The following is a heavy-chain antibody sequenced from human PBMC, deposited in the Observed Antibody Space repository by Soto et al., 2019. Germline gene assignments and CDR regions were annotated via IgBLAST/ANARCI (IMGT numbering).Heavy chain of an antibody. Sequence: QVQLVQSGAEVKNPGASVKVSCKASGYTFTSYGIGWGRQAPGQGLEWMGWISAYSGNTNYAQNLQGRVTITTDTSTSTAYMELRSLRSDDTAVYYCAREVAAAGGEFDYWGQGTLVSVYS. CDR1: GYTFTSYG. V-gene: IGHV1-18*01. CDR3: AREVAAAGGEFDY. D-gene: IGHD6-13*01. J-gene: IGHJ4*02. CDR2: ISAYSGNT.